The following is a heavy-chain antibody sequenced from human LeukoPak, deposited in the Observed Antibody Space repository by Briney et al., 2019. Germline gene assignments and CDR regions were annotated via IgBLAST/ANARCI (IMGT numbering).Heavy chain of an antibody. CDR3: ARGQGAADY. CDR2: ISRTGNI. V-gene: IGHV4-4*02. J-gene: IGHJ4*02. D-gene: IGHD1-26*01. Sequence: SGTLSLTCAVSGGSISSRNWWGWVRQPPGKGLEWIGEISRTGNIDYDPSVRSRATISLDKSRSQFSLRLTSLTSADTAVYYCARGQGAADYWGQGILVIVSS. CDR1: GGSISSRNW.